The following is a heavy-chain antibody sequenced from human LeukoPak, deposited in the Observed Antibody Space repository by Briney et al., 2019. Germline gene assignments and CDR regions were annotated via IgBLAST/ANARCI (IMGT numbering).Heavy chain of an antibody. Sequence: RGSLRLSCAASGFTVSSNYMSWVRQAPGKGLEWVSVIYSGGSTYYADSVKGRFTISRDNSKNTLYLQMNSLRAEDTAVYYCARSYSSSSNWFDPWGQGTLVTVSS. CDR2: IYSGGST. D-gene: IGHD6-6*01. V-gene: IGHV3-53*01. CDR1: GFTVSSNY. J-gene: IGHJ5*02. CDR3: ARSYSSSSNWFDP.